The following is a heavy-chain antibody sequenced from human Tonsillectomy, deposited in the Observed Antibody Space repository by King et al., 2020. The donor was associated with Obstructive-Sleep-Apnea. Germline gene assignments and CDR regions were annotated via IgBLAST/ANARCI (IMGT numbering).Heavy chain of an antibody. CDR2: MWYDGSNK. CDR3: AIVPYYDSSGFRAFDI. CDR1: GFTFSSYG. Sequence: VQLVESGGGVVQPGRSLRLSCAASGFTFSSYGMHWVRQAPGKGLVWVAVMWYDGSNKYYADSVKGRFTISRDNSKNTLYLQMNSLRAEDTAVYYCAIVPYYDSSGFRAFDIWGQGTMVTVSS. V-gene: IGHV3-33*01. D-gene: IGHD3-22*01. J-gene: IGHJ3*02.